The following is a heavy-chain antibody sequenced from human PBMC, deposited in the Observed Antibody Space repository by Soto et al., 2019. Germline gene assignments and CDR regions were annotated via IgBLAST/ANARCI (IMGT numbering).Heavy chain of an antibody. CDR1: CGSISSSSYY. J-gene: IGHJ6*02. Sequence: PSETLSLTCTVSCGSISSSSYYWGWIRQPPGKGLEWIGSIYYSGSTYYNPSLRSRVTISVDTSKNQFSLKLSSVTAADTAVYYCARQAGYSSPARDGMDVWGQGTTVTVSS. CDR2: IYYSGST. CDR3: ARQAGYSSPARDGMDV. D-gene: IGHD6-19*01. V-gene: IGHV4-39*01.